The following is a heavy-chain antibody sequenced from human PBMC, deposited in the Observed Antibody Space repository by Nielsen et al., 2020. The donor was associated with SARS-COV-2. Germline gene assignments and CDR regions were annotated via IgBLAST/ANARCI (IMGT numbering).Heavy chain of an antibody. Sequence: WIRQPPGKGLEWIAYIYYSGSTYYNPSLKSRVTISVDTSKNQFSLKLSSVTAADTAVYYCARGRYSGYDPTIYYYYGMDVWGQGTTVTVSS. V-gene: IGHV4-30-4*01. J-gene: IGHJ6*02. D-gene: IGHD5-12*01. CDR3: ARGRYSGYDPTIYYYYGMDV. CDR2: IYYSGST.